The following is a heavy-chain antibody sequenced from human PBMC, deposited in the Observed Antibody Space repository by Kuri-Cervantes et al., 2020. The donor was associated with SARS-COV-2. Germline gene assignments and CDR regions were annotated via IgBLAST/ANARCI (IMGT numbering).Heavy chain of an antibody. D-gene: IGHD2-15*01. CDR3: ARAFVVVVAACRTGMDV. J-gene: IGHJ6*02. CDR2: ISYDGSNK. Sequence: GGSLRLSCAASGFTYSSFVMHWVRQAQGKGLEWVAVISYDGSNKYYADSVKGRFTISRDNSKNTLYLQMNSLRAEDTAVYYFARAFVVVVAACRTGMDVWGQGTTVTVSS. CDR1: GFTYSSFV. V-gene: IGHV3-30-3*01.